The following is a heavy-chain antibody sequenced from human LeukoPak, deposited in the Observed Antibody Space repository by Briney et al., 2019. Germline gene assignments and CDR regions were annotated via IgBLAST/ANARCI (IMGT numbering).Heavy chain of an antibody. CDR1: GYIFTTYS. J-gene: IGHJ5*02. Sequence: GASVTVSCKASGYIFTTYSIHWVRQAPGHGLEWMGIINPRGDATTYAQKFQGRVTMTSDTSTTTVYMELSSLTSEDTGLYYCARKWSSRDWFDPWGQGTLVTVSS. CDR3: ARKWSSRDWFDP. D-gene: IGHD2-8*01. V-gene: IGHV1-46*01. CDR2: INPRGDAT.